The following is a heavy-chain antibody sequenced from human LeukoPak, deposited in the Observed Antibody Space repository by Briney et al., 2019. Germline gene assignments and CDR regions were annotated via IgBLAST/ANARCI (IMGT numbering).Heavy chain of an antibody. V-gene: IGHV3-7*01. J-gene: IGHJ6*02. CDR1: GFPFSNSW. CDR3: ARGKRVGWNNLYYYYGMDV. D-gene: IGHD1/OR15-1a*01. CDR2: IKKDGSGI. Sequence: PGGSLRLSCAVSGFPFSNSWMYWVRQAPGKGLEGVANIKKDGSGISYVDSVKGRFTISRDNSKNTLYLQMNSLRAEDTAVYYCARGKRVGWNNLYYYYGMDVWGQGTTVTVSS.